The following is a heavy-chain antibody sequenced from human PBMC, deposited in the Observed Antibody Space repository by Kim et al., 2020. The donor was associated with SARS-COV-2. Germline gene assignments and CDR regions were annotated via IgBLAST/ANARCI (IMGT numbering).Heavy chain of an antibody. Sequence: GGSLRLSCAASGFTFSNAWMSWVRQAPGKGLEWVGRIKSKTDGGTTDYAAPVKGRFTISRDDSKNTLYLQMNSLKTEDTAVYYCTTEGREHGGYYYYGMDVWGQGTTVTVSS. D-gene: IGHD3-10*01. CDR1: GFTFSNAW. J-gene: IGHJ6*02. CDR2: IKSKTDGGTT. CDR3: TTEGREHGGYYYYGMDV. V-gene: IGHV3-15*01.